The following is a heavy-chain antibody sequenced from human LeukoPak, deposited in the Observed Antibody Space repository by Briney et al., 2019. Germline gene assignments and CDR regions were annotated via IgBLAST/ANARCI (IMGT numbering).Heavy chain of an antibody. Sequence: VASVKVSCKASGYTFTGYYMHWVRQAPGQGLEWMGWINPNSGGTNYAQKFQGRVTMTRDTSISTAYMELSRLRSDDTAVYYCARAGTYYDLGLWFDPWGQGTLVTVSS. J-gene: IGHJ5*02. V-gene: IGHV1-2*02. CDR3: ARAGTYYDLGLWFDP. D-gene: IGHD3-3*01. CDR2: INPNSGGT. CDR1: GYTFTGYY.